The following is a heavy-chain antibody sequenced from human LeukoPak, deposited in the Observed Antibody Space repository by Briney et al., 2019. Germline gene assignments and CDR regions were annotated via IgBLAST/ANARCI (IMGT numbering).Heavy chain of an antibody. Sequence: GGSLRLSCAASGFAFSSYAMSWVRQAPGKGLEWVSVISGSGANTYYADSVKGRFTISRDSSKNTLFLQMNSLRAEDTALYYCATNDWGGLYYFVHWGQGTLVTVSS. D-gene: IGHD3-16*01. CDR3: ATNDWGGLYYFVH. J-gene: IGHJ4*02. V-gene: IGHV3-23*01. CDR2: ISGSGANT. CDR1: GFAFSSYA.